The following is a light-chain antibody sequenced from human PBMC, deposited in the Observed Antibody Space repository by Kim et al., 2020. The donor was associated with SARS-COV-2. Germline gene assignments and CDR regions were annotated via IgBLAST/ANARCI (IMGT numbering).Light chain of an antibody. CDR2: EVN. Sequence: QSALTQPASVPGSPGQSITISCTGRSSDVGTYDFVSWYQQHPGRAPKLIIYEVNRWPSGVSTRVSGSKSGNRASLTISGLQAEDEADYYCCAYTGTDSPVIFGGGTQLTVL. J-gene: IGLJ2*01. V-gene: IGLV2-23*02. CDR1: SSDVGTYDF. CDR3: CAYTGTDSPVI.